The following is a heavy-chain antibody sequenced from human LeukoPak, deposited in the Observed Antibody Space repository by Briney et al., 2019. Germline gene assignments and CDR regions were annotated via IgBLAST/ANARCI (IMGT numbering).Heavy chain of an antibody. CDR2: INPSGGST. Sequence: ASVKVSCKASGYTFTSYYMHWVRQAPGQGLEWMGIINPSGGSTSYAQKFQGRVTMTRDTSTSTVYMELSSLRTEDTAVYYCARDRHDYYYGMDVWGQGTTVTVSS. CDR1: GYTFTSYY. V-gene: IGHV1-46*01. CDR3: ARDRHDYYYGMDV. J-gene: IGHJ6*02.